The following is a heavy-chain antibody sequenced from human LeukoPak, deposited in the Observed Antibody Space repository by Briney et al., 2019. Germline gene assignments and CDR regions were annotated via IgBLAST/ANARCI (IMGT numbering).Heavy chain of an antibody. Sequence: GRSLRLSWAASGFTFSSYEMNWVRQAPGKGLEWVSYISSSGSTIYYADSVKGRFTISRDNAKNSLYLQMNSLRAEDTAVYYCAELGITMIGGVWGKGTTVTISS. D-gene: IGHD3-10*02. CDR2: ISSSGSTI. CDR3: AELGITMIGGV. J-gene: IGHJ6*04. CDR1: GFTFSSYE. V-gene: IGHV3-48*03.